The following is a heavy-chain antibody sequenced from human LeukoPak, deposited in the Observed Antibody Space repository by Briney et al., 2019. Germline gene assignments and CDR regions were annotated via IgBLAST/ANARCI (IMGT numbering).Heavy chain of an antibody. CDR3: ASPLHDYGTFDI. J-gene: IGHJ3*02. V-gene: IGHV1-69*05. Sequence: SVKVSCKASGGTFSSYAISWVRQAPGQGLEWMGGIIPIFGTANYAQKFQGRVTITTDESTSTAYMELSSLRSEDTAVYYCASPLHDYGTFDIWGQGTMVTVSS. D-gene: IGHD4-17*01. CDR1: GGTFSSYA. CDR2: IIPIFGTA.